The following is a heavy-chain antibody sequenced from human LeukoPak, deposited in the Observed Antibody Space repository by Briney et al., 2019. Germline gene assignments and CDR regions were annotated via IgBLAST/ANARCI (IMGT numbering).Heavy chain of an antibody. D-gene: IGHD3-16*02. CDR2: INHSGST. CDR1: GGSFSGYY. J-gene: IGHJ3*02. Sequence: SETLSLTCAVYGGSFSGYYWSWIRQPPGKGLEWIGEINHSGSTNYNPSLKSRVTISVDTSKNQFFLKLSSVTAADTAVHYCARGLLYDYVWGSYRKDAFDIWGQGTRVTVSS. CDR3: ARGLLYDYVWGSYRKDAFDI. V-gene: IGHV4-34*01.